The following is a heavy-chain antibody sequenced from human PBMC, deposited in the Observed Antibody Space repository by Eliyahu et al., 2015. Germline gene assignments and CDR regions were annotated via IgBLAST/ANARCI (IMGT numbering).Heavy chain of an antibody. CDR1: GSTFTTYG. D-gene: IGHD3-10*01. V-gene: IGHV1-18*01. J-gene: IGHJ6*02. CDR2: ISAYNRKT. CDR3: ARERGEWFRELSHMDV. Sequence: QVQLVQSGAEVKKPGASVTVSCKASGSTFTTYGINWVRQAPGQGLEWMGWISAYNRKTNYKEKFQGRVTMTTDTSTSTAYMELRSLRSDDTAVYYCARERGEWFRELSHMDVWGQGTTVTVSS.